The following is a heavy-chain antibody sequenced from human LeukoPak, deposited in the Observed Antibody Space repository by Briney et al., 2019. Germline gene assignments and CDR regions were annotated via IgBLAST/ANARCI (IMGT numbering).Heavy chain of an antibody. Sequence: SETLSLTCTVSGGSITSVSDSWSWIRQPAGKGLEWLVRLYVSERPSYHPSFWSRITVSSDASRKQISLKWTAWTPADRAAFTCAKINDYGELWVFDSWGQGILVTVSS. CDR1: GGSITSVSDS. V-gene: IGHV4-61*02. D-gene: IGHD4-17*01. CDR3: AKINDYGELWVFDS. CDR2: LYVSERP. J-gene: IGHJ4*02.